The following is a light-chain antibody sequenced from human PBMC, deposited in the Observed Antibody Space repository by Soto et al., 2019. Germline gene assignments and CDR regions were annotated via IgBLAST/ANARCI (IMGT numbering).Light chain of an antibody. Sequence: VLTQPPSVSGAPGQRVTISCTGSRSNIGAGYDVHWYQQLPGTAPKLLIYGNDNRPSGVPDRFSGSKSGTSASLAITGLQAEDEANYYCQTHDSSLSSYVFGTGTKVTVL. CDR2: GND. V-gene: IGLV1-40*01. CDR1: RSNIGAGYD. CDR3: QTHDSSLSSYV. J-gene: IGLJ1*01.